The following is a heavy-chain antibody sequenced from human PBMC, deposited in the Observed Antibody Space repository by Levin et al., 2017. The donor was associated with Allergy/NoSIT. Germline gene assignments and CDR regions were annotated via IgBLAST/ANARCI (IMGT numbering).Heavy chain of an antibody. V-gene: IGHV4-39*07. Sequence: SETLSLTCTVSGGSISSSSYYWGWIRQPPGKGLEWIGNIYYSGSTYYNPSLRSRVSISVDTSKNQFSLKVSSVTAADTAVYYCARDEMVHEIQYYYGLDVWGQGTTVTVSS. D-gene: IGHD2-8*01. CDR1: GGSISSSSYY. J-gene: IGHJ6*02. CDR3: ARDEMVHEIQYYYGLDV. CDR2: IYYSGST.